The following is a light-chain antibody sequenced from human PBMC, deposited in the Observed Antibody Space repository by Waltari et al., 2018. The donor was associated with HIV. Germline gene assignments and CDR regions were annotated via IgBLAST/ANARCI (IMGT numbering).Light chain of an antibody. J-gene: IGLJ2*01. Sequence: SSELIQPPSQSVSPGQTVRIPCSGDVLPDQYVYWYQQRPGQAPLLVIYKDHERPSGIPERFSGSSSGTKATLTITGVQPEDEADYYCQSGDKGRTHSVVFGGGTKLTVL. CDR1: VLPDQY. CDR2: KDH. V-gene: IGLV3-25*03. CDR3: QSGDKGRTHSVV.